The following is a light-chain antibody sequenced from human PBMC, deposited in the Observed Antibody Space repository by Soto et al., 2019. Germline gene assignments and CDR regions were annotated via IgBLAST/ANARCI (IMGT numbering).Light chain of an antibody. J-gene: IGLJ3*02. CDR3: QSYDSSLSGWV. CDR2: GNS. V-gene: IGLV1-40*01. CDR1: SSNIGAGYD. Sequence: QPVLTQPPSVSGAPGQRVTISCTESSSNIGAGYDVHWYQQLPGTAPKLLIYGNSNRPSGVPDRFSDSKSGTSASLAITGLQAEDEADYYCQSYDSSLSGWVFGGGTKLTVL.